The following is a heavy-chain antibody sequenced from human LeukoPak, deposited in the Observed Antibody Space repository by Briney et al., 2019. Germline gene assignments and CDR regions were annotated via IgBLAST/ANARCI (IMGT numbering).Heavy chain of an antibody. CDR1: GFTFSGYS. CDR2: ISSTSSTI. V-gene: IGHV3-48*02. CDR3: VRTRAGYCFDY. Sequence: GGSLRLSCAASGFTFSGYSMSWVRQAPGEGLEWISYISSTSSTIRSADSVEGRVTISRDNAKNSLYLQMNSLRDEDTAVYYCVRTRAGYCFDYWGQGSLVTVSS. J-gene: IGHJ4*02.